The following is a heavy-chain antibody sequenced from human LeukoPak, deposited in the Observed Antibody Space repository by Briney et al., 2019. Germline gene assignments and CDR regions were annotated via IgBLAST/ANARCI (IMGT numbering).Heavy chain of an antibody. Sequence: GASVKVSCRTSGGTFRSYGLNWVRQAPGQRLEWMGGFIPILGIPKYAQKLQGRFTITADESTSTGYMELSSLRYEDTAVYYCARGLYCSSSTSCYDYGMDVWGQGTTVTVSS. CDR3: ARGLYCSSSTSCYDYGMDV. D-gene: IGHD2-2*01. CDR1: GGTFRSYG. J-gene: IGHJ6*02. CDR2: FIPILGIP. V-gene: IGHV1-69*10.